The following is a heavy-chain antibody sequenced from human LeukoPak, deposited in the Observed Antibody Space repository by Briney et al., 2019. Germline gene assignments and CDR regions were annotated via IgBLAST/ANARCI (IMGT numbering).Heavy chain of an antibody. V-gene: IGHV4-34*01. D-gene: IGHD1-26*01. CDR1: GGSFSGYY. CDR3: ARRKVAVGATTSD. J-gene: IGHJ4*02. Sequence: SETLSLTCAVYGGSFSGYYWSWIRQPPGKGLEWIGEINHSGSTNYNPSLKSRVTISVDTSKSQFSLKLSSVTAADTAVYYCARRKVAVGATTSDWGQGTLVTVSS. CDR2: INHSGST.